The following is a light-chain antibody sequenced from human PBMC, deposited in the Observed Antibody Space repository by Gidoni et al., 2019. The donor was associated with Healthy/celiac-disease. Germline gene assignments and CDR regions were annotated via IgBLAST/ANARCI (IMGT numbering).Light chain of an antibody. CDR2: AAS. CDR3: QQSYSTPPT. J-gene: IGKJ4*01. Sequence: DIKMTQPPSSLSASVGDRVTITCRASQGISSYLNWYQQKPGKAPKLLIYAASSLQSGVPSRFSGSGSVTDFTLTISSLQPEDFATYYCQQSYSTPPTFGGGTKVEIK. V-gene: IGKV1-39*01. CDR1: QGISSY.